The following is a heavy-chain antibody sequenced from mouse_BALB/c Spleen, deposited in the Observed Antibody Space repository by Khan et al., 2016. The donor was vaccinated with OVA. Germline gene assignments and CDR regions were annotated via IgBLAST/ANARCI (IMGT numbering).Heavy chain of an antibody. Sequence: VQLQQSGAELVKAGASVKMSCKASGYTFTSYWMHWVKQRLGQGLEWFAETNPTNGRTYYNEKFKSKATLTVDKSSSTAYMLLSGPTFEDSAVDYCARIKKIVATYLDYWGQGTTLTVSS. D-gene: IGHD1-1*01. CDR1: GYTFTSYW. V-gene: IGHV1S81*02. J-gene: IGHJ2*01. CDR3: ARIKKIVATYLDY. CDR2: TNPTNGRT.